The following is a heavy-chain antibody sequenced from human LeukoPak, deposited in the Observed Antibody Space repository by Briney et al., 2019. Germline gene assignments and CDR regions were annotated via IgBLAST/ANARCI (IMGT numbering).Heavy chain of an antibody. V-gene: IGHV1-69*06. Sequence: GASVKVSCKASGGTFSSYAISWVRQAPGQGLEWMGGIIPIFGTANYAQKFQGRVTITADKSTSTAYMELSSLRSDDTAVYYCARSGDIAAAAFDIWGQGTMVTVSS. CDR1: GGTFSSYA. J-gene: IGHJ3*02. CDR2: IIPIFGTA. CDR3: ARSGDIAAAAFDI. D-gene: IGHD6-13*01.